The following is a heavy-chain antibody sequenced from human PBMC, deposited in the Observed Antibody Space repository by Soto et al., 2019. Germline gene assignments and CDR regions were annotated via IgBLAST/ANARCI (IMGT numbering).Heavy chain of an antibody. CDR2: INHSGST. CDR3: ARGYHSSSWYGNPPFDY. V-gene: IGHV4-34*01. J-gene: IGHJ4*02. D-gene: IGHD6-13*01. Sequence: SETLSFTCAVYGGSFSGYYWSWIRQPPGKGLEWIGEINHSGSTNYNPFLKSRVTISVDTCKNQFSLKLSSVTAADTAVYYCARGYHSSSWYGNPPFDYWGQGTLVTVSS. CDR1: GGSFSGYY.